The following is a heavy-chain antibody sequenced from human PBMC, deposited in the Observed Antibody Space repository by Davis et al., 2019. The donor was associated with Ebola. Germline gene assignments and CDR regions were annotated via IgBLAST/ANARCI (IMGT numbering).Heavy chain of an antibody. J-gene: IGHJ4*02. CDR3: VPGTWI. Sequence: GESLKISCAASGFSFEDDAMHWVRQAPGKGLEWVSLISGHGDKTDYADSVKGRFTISRDNSKNSLYLQMNTLRVEDTAIYYCVPGTWIRGQGTLVTVSS. D-gene: IGHD5-18*01. CDR2: ISGHGDKT. V-gene: IGHV3-43*02. CDR1: GFSFEDDA.